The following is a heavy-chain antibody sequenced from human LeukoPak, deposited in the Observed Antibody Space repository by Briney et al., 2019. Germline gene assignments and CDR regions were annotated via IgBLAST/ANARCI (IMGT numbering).Heavy chain of an antibody. D-gene: IGHD5-12*01. J-gene: IGHJ4*02. CDR3: TRDHGTAVDIVARDYFDY. V-gene: IGHV3-49*04. CDR2: IRSKAYGGTT. Sequence: PARSLRLSCTASGFTFGDYAMSWVRQAPGKGLEWVGFIRSKAYGGTTEYAASVKGRFTISRDDSKSIAYLQMNSLKTEDTAVYYCTRDHGTAVDIVARDYFDYWGQGTLVTVSS. CDR1: GFTFGDYA.